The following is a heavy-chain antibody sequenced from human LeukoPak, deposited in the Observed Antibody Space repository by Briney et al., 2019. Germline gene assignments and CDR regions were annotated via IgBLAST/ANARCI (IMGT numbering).Heavy chain of an antibody. CDR2: ISRTSSDM. CDR1: GFTFSTYT. CDR3: ANPGSGWEGD. D-gene: IGHD6-19*01. J-gene: IGHJ4*02. Sequence: GGSLRLSCAASGFTFSTYTMNWVRQAPGKGLEWVSSISRTSSDMYYADSVKGRFTIFRDNSKNTLYLQMNSLRAEDTAVYYCANPGSGWEGDWGQGTLVTVSS. V-gene: IGHV3-23*01.